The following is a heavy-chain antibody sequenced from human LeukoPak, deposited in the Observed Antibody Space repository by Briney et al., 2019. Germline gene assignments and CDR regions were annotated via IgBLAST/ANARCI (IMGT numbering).Heavy chain of an antibody. CDR2: ISYDGSNK. D-gene: IGHD3-9*01. CDR3: AKGRQYFDWLLSVPCFDY. CDR1: GFTFSSYG. J-gene: IGHJ4*02. Sequence: GGSLRLSCAASGFTFSSYGMRWVRQAPGKGLEWVAVISYDGSNKYYADSVKGRFTISRDNSKDTLYLQMNSLRAEDTAVYYCAKGRQYFDWLLSVPCFDYWGPGILVTVSS. V-gene: IGHV3-30*18.